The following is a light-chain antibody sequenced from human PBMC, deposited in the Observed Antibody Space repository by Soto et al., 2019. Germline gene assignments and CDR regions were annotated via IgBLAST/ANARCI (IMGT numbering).Light chain of an antibody. J-gene: IGLJ1*01. CDR3: CADADRSTYV. CDR1: SSDVGSYNF. V-gene: IGLV2-23*02. Sequence: QSVLTQPASLSGSPGQSITISCTRTSSDVGSYNFVSWYQQHPGKVPKVMIYEVSKRPSGVSDRFSGSKSGNTASLTISGLQAEDEADYYCCADADRSTYVFGTGTKVTVL. CDR2: EVS.